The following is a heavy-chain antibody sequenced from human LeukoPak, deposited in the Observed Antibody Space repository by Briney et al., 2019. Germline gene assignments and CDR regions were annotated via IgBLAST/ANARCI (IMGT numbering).Heavy chain of an antibody. CDR2: ISGSGGST. D-gene: IGHD3-3*01. CDR1: GFTFSNYA. V-gene: IGHV3-23*01. Sequence: GGSLRLSCAASGFTFSNYAMSWVRQAPGKGLEWVSAISGSGGSTYYADSVKGRFTISRDNSKNTLYLQMNSLRAEDTAVYYCAKEGEYYGFWSGYYFHFDYWGQGTLVTVSS. J-gene: IGHJ4*02. CDR3: AKEGEYYGFWSGYYFHFDY.